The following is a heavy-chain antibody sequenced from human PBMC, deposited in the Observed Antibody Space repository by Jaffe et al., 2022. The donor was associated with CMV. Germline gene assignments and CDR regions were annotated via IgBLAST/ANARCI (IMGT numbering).Heavy chain of an antibody. CDR1: GGTFSSYA. Sequence: QVQLVQSGAEVKKPGSSVKVSCKASGGTFSSYAISWVRQAPGQGLEWMGRIIPILGIANYAQKFQGRVTITADKSTSTAYMELSSLRSEDTAVYYCARGGDYDSSGYYWGGWFDPWGQGTLVTVSS. J-gene: IGHJ5*02. D-gene: IGHD3-22*01. V-gene: IGHV1-69*09. CDR2: IIPILGIA. CDR3: ARGGDYDSSGYYWGGWFDP.